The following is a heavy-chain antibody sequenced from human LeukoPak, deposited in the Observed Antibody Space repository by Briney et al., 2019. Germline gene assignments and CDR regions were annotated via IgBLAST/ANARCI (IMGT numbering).Heavy chain of an antibody. CDR2: ILPGDSDT. V-gene: IGHV5-51*01. Sequence: GESLKISCVTSGYDFPSYYIAWVRQMPGKGPEWMGVILPGDSDTRYNPAFKGQVTMSVDTSVDTAYLQWSSLKASDAAMYFCAQCRDYYDSSGFYTYDVWGHGTRVIV. CDR1: GYDFPSYY. J-gene: IGHJ3*01. D-gene: IGHD3-22*01. CDR3: AQCRDYYDSSGFYTYDV.